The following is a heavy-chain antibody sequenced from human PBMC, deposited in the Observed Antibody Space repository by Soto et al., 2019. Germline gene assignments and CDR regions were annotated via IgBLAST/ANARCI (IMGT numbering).Heavy chain of an antibody. J-gene: IGHJ6*02. D-gene: IGHD5-12*01. CDR3: ARVPVEMATIGYYYSYGVDV. CDR2: IFFSENT. V-gene: IGHV4-61*01. Sequence: SETLALTCTVSGASVTRGSHYGSWIPLPPGKGLEYIGYIFFSENTSYHPSLKSRVSISVDTSKNQFSLKPSSVTAADTALHYCARVPVEMATIGYYYSYGVDVWGQGTTVTVSS. CDR1: GASVTRGSHY.